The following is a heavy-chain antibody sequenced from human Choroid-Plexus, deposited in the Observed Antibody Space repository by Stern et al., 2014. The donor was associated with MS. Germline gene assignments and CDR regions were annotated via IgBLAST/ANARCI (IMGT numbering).Heavy chain of an antibody. Sequence: QVQLVQSGGGVVQPGRPLRLSCVASGFTFGSCAMHWVRQAPSKGLEWVGGVSHDGSYKYYADSVKGRFTISRDNSQNTLYMQMSSLRPEDTAVYYCAKDRQYLTYFFDHWGQGSLVTVSS. D-gene: IGHD2/OR15-2a*01. CDR1: GFTFGSCA. CDR3: AKDRQYLTYFFDH. CDR2: VSHDGSYK. J-gene: IGHJ5*02. V-gene: IGHV3-30*18.